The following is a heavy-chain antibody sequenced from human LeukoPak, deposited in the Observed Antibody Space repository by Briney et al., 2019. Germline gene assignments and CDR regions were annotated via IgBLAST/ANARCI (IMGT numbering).Heavy chain of an antibody. V-gene: IGHV5-51*01. Sequence: GESLKISCKGSGYSFTSYWIGWVRQMPGKGLEWMGIIYPGDSDTRYSPSFQGQVTISADKSISTAYLQWSSLKASDTAMYYCAIRGSLVSDYYYDMDVWGQGTTVTVSS. CDR2: IYPGDSDT. CDR1: GYSFTSYW. D-gene: IGHD3-16*01. CDR3: AIRGSLVSDYYYDMDV. J-gene: IGHJ6*02.